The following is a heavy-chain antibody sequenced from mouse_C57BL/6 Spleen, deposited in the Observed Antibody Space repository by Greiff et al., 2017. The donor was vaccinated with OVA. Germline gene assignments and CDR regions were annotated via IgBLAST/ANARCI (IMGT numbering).Heavy chain of an antibody. CDR1: GYAFSSSW. Sequence: QVQLKESGPELVKPGASVKISCKASGYAFSSSWMNWVKQRPGKGLEWIGRIYPGDGDTNYNGKFKGKATLTADKSSSTAYMQLSSLTSEDSAVYFCARGYYYGSSSYFDVWGTGTTVTVSS. V-gene: IGHV1-82*01. J-gene: IGHJ1*03. CDR2: IYPGDGDT. CDR3: ARGYYYGSSSYFDV. D-gene: IGHD1-1*01.